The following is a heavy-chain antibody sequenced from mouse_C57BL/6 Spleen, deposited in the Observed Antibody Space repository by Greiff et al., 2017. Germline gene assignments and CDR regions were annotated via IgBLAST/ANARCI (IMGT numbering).Heavy chain of an antibody. CDR3: ARLDLLYAMDY. D-gene: IGHD2-1*01. CDR1: GYAFSSYW. Sequence: QVQLMQSGAELVKPGASVKISCKASGYAFSSYWMHWVKQRPGKGLEWIGQIYPGDGDTNYNGKFKGKATLTADKSSSTAYMQLSSLTSEDSAVYFCARLDLLYAMDYWGQGTSVTVSS. V-gene: IGHV1-80*01. J-gene: IGHJ4*01. CDR2: IYPGDGDT.